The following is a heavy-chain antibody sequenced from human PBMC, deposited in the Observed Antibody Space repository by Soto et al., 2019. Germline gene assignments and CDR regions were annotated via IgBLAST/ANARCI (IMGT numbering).Heavy chain of an antibody. Sequence: QVQLVQSGAEVKKPGSSVKVSCKASGGTFSSYAISWVRQAPGQGLEWMGGIIPIFGTANYAQKFQGRVTXTXDXXTSTGYMELGSLRSEDTAVYYCARDMAGRSYGMDVWGQGTTVTVSS. CDR2: IIPIFGTA. D-gene: IGHD6-19*01. V-gene: IGHV1-69*05. CDR1: GGTFSSYA. CDR3: ARDMAGRSYGMDV. J-gene: IGHJ6*02.